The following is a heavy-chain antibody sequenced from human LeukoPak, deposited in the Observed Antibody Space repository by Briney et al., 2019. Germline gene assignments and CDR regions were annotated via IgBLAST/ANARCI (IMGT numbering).Heavy chain of an antibody. V-gene: IGHV3-23*01. CDR1: GFTFKIYA. CDR2: ISGSGGST. CDR3: ARDSSGWSRDY. Sequence: GGSLRLSCAASGFTFKIYAMNWVRQAPGKGLEWVSGISGSGGSTYYADSVKGRFTISRDNAKNSLYLQMNSLRAEDTAIYYCARDSSGWSRDYWGQGTLVTVSS. J-gene: IGHJ4*02. D-gene: IGHD6-19*01.